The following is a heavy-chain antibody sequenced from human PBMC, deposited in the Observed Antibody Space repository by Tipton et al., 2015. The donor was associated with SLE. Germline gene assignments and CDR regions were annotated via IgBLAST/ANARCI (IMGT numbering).Heavy chain of an antibody. CDR1: GFTFSSYA. J-gene: IGHJ4*02. CDR3: ARKPFSGSFYFDY. CDR2: ISYDGSNK. Sequence: QLVQSGGGVVQPGRSLRLSCAASGFTFSSYAMHWVRQAPGKGLEWVAVISYDGSNKYYADSVKGRFTISRDNSKNTLYLQMNSLRAEDTAVYYCARKPFSGSFYFDYWGQGTLVTVSS. D-gene: IGHD1-26*01. V-gene: IGHV3-30*04.